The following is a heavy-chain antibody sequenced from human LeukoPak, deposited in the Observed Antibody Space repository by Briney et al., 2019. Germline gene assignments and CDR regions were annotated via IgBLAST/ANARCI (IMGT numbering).Heavy chain of an antibody. Sequence: AGGSLRLSCAASGFTFSSYGMTWVRQARGKGLEWVSAISGSGGSTYYADSVKGRSTISRDNSKNTLYLQMNSLRAEDTAVYYCAKYGLAGSGRYHDAFDIWGQGTIVTVSS. CDR3: AKYGLAGSGRYHDAFDI. V-gene: IGHV3-23*01. D-gene: IGHD3-10*01. J-gene: IGHJ3*02. CDR2: ISGSGGST. CDR1: GFTFSSYG.